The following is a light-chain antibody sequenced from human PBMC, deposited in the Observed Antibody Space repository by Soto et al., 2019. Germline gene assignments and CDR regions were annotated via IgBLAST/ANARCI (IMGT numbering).Light chain of an antibody. V-gene: IGKV1-5*01. J-gene: IGKJ1*01. CDR1: QSIISW. CDR3: QQFSSYWT. CDR2: DAS. Sequence: DSQMTQSPSTLSASVGDRVTITCRSSQSIISWVAWYQQKPGKAPKLLISDASSLESGVPSRFSGDRSGTEFTLTINSLHPEDVATYFCQQFSSYWTFGQGTRVEIK.